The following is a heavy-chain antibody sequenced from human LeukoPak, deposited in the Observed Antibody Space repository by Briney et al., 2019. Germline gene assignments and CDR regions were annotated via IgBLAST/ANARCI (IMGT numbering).Heavy chain of an antibody. CDR1: GYTFTIYA. V-gene: IGHV1-3*01. CDR2: INAGNGGT. Sequence: ASVTVSFTASGYTFTIYAMHWVRQAPGQRLEWMGWINAGNGGTNYSQKFQGRVTLTRATSISTAYMELSRLISEDTAVSYCARGITIFGVVMFSNWFDPWGQGTLGNGSS. J-gene: IGHJ5*02. D-gene: IGHD3-3*01. CDR3: ARGITIFGVVMFSNWFDP.